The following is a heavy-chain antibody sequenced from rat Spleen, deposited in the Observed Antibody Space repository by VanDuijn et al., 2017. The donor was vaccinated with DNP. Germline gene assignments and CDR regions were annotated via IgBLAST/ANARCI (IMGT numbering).Heavy chain of an antibody. CDR1: GFTFSDYN. V-gene: IGHV5S23*01. J-gene: IGHJ2*01. D-gene: IGHD1-4*01. Sequence: EVQLVESGGGLVQPGRSLKLSCAASGFTFSDYNMAWIRQAPGKGLEWIASINTDGGTTYYRDSVKGRFTISRDNAENTVYLQMNSLRSEDTATYYCATGYPEFDYWGQGVMVTVSS. CDR2: INTDGGTT. CDR3: ATGYPEFDY.